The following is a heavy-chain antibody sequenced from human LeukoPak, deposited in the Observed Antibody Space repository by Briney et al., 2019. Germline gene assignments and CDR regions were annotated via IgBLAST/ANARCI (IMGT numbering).Heavy chain of an antibody. D-gene: IGHD5-18*01. CDR1: GFTFNDYA. V-gene: IGHV3-9*01. J-gene: IGHJ4*02. Sequence: GGSLRLSCAASGFTFNDYAIHWVRQAPGKGLEWVSGISWNSGSIGYGDSVKGRFTISRDNAKNSLYLQMNSLRAEDTALYYCAKGYSHGEEAIDYWGQGTLVTVSS. CDR2: ISWNSGSI. CDR3: AKGYSHGEEAIDY.